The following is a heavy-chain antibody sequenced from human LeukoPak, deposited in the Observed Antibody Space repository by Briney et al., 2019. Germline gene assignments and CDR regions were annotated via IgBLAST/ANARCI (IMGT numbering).Heavy chain of an antibody. Sequence: PSETLSLTCTVSGGSISSSSYYWRWIRQPPGKRLEWIGSIYYSGSTYYNPSLKSRVTISVDTSKHQFSLKLSSVTAADTAVYYCARQSGSSWYTYYYYYMDVWGKGTTVTVSS. CDR3: ARQSGSSWYTYYYYYMDV. V-gene: IGHV4-39*01. CDR1: GGSISSSSYY. CDR2: IYYSGST. J-gene: IGHJ6*03. D-gene: IGHD6-13*01.